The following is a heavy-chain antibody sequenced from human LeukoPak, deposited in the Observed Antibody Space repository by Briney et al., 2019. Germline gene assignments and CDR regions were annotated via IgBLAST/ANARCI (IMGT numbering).Heavy chain of an antibody. Sequence: ASVKVSCKASGYTFTSYDINWVRQATGQGLEWMGWMNPNSGNTGYAQKFQGRVTITADESTSTAYMELSSLRSEDTAVYYCAVVNRGIRSGWFDPWGQGTLVTVSS. CDR3: AVVNRGIRSGWFDP. J-gene: IGHJ5*02. D-gene: IGHD2-15*01. V-gene: IGHV1-8*01. CDR1: GYTFTSYD. CDR2: MNPNSGNT.